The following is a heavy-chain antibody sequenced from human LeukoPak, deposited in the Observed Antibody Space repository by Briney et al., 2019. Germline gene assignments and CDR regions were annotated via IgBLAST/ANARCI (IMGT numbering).Heavy chain of an antibody. D-gene: IGHD3-9*01. J-gene: IGHJ4*02. CDR2: IYYSGST. CDR3: ARVPVLRYFDWFGLFDY. V-gene: IGHV4-59*01. Sequence: SETLSLTCTVSGGSISSYYWSWIRQPPGKGLEWIGYIYYSGSTNYNPSLKSRVTISVDTSKNQFSLKLSSVTAADTAVYYCARVPVLRYFDWFGLFDYWGQGTLVTVSS. CDR1: GGSISSYY.